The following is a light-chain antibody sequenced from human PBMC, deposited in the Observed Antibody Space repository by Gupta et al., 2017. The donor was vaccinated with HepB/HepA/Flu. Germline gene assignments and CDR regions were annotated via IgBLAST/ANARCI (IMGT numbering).Light chain of an antibody. CDR1: SSNIGSNY. CDR2: RNN. J-gene: IGLJ3*02. CDR3: EAWEDSRSGLWV. V-gene: IGLV1-47*01. Sequence: VLTQPPSASGTPGQRVTISCSGSSSNIGSNYVYWYQQLPGTAPKLLIYRNNQRPSGVPDRFSGSKSGTSASLAISGLRAEEEADYYCEAWEDSRSGLWVFGGGTKLTVL.